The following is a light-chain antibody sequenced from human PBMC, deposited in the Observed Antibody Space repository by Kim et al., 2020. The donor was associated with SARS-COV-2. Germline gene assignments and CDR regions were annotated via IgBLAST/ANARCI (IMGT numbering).Light chain of an antibody. J-gene: IGLJ3*02. V-gene: IGLV4-60*03. CDR3: ETWDSNTRV. Sequence: QLVLTQSSSASASLGSSVKLTCTLSSGHSSYIIAWHQQQPGKAPRYLMKLEGSGSYNKGSGVPDRFSGSSSGADRYITISNLQSEDEADYYCETWDSNTRVFGGGTQLTVL. CDR2: LEGSGSY. CDR1: SGHSSYI.